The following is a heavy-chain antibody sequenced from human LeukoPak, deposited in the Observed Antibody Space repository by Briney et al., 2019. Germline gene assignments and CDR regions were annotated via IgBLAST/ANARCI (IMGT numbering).Heavy chain of an antibody. V-gene: IGHV3-23*01. CDR3: AKDVEGAVGGYLDY. Sequence: GGSLRLSCAASGFTFSSYAMSWVRQAPGKGLEWVSAIGGSGANTYYADSVKGRWTISRDNSKNTLYLQMNSLRAEDTALYYGAKDVEGAVGGYLDYWGQGTLVTVSS. CDR2: IGGSGANT. CDR1: GFTFSSYA. J-gene: IGHJ4*02. D-gene: IGHD6-19*01.